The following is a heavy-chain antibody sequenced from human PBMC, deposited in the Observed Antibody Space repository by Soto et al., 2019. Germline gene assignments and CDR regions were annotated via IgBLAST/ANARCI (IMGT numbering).Heavy chain of an antibody. CDR2: ISNDGSNY. CDR3: ARGTTLAIFDYGMDV. V-gene: IGHV3-30-3*01. CDR1: RFTFTSYA. D-gene: IGHD3-3*01. Sequence: QVQLVESGGGVVQPGRSLRLYYAASRFTFTSYAMHWVRQAPGKGLEWVAVISNDGSNYYYADSVRGRFTISRDNTKNTLFLQMSSLRGEDSGVYYCARGTTLAIFDYGMDVWGQGTTVTVSS. J-gene: IGHJ6*02.